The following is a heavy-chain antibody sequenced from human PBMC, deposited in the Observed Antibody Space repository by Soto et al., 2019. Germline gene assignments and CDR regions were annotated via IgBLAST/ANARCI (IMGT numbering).Heavy chain of an antibody. V-gene: IGHV3-23*01. Sequence: GGSLRLSCAASGFTFSTYGMNWVRQAPGKGLEWVSSITHSGGNTYYADSVKGRFTISRDNSKDTLYLQMNSLRAEDTAVYYFAKALTYYDFWSGYYTTWYFDLWGRGTLVTVSS. J-gene: IGHJ2*01. CDR2: ITHSGGNT. CDR1: GFTFSTYG. D-gene: IGHD3-3*01. CDR3: AKALTYYDFWSGYYTTWYFDL.